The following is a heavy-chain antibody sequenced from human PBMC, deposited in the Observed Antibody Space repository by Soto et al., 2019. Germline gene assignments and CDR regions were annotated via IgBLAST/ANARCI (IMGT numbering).Heavy chain of an antibody. CDR1: GASITQYY. CDR3: AICCGSPYHNHVLAF. CDR2: VSSTGST. D-gene: IGHD2-8*01. J-gene: IGHJ4*02. V-gene: IGHV4-59*01. Sequence: PSETLSLTCTVSGASITQYYWNWIRQSPGKGLEWIVSVSSTGSTVYNPSLTSRVTVSLDTSKNQFSLTLNSVTAADTAVYHCAICCGSPYHNHVLAFCGQGTLVTVSS.